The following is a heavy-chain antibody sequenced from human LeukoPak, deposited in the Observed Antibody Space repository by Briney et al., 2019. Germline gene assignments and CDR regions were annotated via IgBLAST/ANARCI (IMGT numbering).Heavy chain of an antibody. J-gene: IGHJ4*02. CDR2: ISTYSAMT. CDR3: ARSTGSFFPFDY. D-gene: IGHD2-8*02. Sequence: GASVKVSCKASGYSFTTHGISWVRQAPGQGLEWMGWISTYSAMTNFAQNFQGRVTMTTDTSTSTAYMELRSLRSDDTAVYYCARSTGSFFPFDYWGQGTLVTVSS. V-gene: IGHV1-18*01. CDR1: GYSFTTHG.